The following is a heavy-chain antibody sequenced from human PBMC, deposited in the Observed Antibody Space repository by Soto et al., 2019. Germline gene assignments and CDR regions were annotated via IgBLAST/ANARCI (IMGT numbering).Heavy chain of an antibody. J-gene: IGHJ4*02. V-gene: IGHV4-34*12. CDR3: ARDVNYFDY. CDR2: IIHGGST. Sequence: QVQLQQWGAGLLKPSETLSLTCAVYGVSFSRYYCSWIRQPPGKGLEWIGQIIHGGSTTYNPSLKSRVTMSVDTSTNQFSLRLSAVTAADTAVYYCARDVNYFDYWGQGTLVTVSS. CDR1: GVSFSRYY.